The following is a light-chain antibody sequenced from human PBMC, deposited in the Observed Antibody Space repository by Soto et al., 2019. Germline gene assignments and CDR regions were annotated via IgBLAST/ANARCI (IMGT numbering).Light chain of an antibody. V-gene: IGKV1-5*03. CDR1: QSISNW. J-gene: IGKJ1*01. Sequence: DIQMTQSPSTLSASVGDRVIITCRASQSISNWLACYQQKPGKAPKLLIYRASNLEGWFSSRFSGSVSGTEFALTISSLQSDDFATYYCQQYNDYSRTFGQGTNVE. CDR2: RAS. CDR3: QQYNDYSRT.